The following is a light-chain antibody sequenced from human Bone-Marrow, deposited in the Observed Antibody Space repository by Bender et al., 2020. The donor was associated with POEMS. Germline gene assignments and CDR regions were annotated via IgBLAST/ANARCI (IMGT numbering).Light chain of an antibody. CDR1: DSDVGGYNL. CDR2: ECS. V-gene: IGLV2-23*01. CDR3: YSYAGSYTLEV. J-gene: IGLJ2*01. Sequence: QSALTQPASVSGSPGQSITISCTGTDSDVGGYNLVSWYQQHPGRAPTLMIYECSKWPSGVPDRFSGSKSGNTASLTISGLQAEDEADYYCYSYAGSYTLEVFGGGTKLTVL.